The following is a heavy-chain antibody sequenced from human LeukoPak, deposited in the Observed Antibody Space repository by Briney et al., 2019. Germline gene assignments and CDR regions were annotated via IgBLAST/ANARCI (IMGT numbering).Heavy chain of an antibody. V-gene: IGHV1-69*04. CDR3: ARDPGGVVPAVLGYYYGMDV. Sequence: SVKVSCKASGGTFSSYTISWVRQAPGQGLEWMGRIITILGIANYAQKFQGRVTITADKSTSTAYMELSSLRSEDTAVYYCARDPGGVVPAVLGYYYGMDVWGQGTTVTVSS. CDR1: GGTFSSYT. D-gene: IGHD2-2*01. CDR2: IITILGIA. J-gene: IGHJ6*02.